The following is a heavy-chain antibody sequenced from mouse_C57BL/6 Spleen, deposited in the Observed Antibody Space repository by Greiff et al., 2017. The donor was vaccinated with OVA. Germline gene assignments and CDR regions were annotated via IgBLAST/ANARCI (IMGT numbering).Heavy chain of an antibody. J-gene: IGHJ3*01. CDR1: GYTFTSYW. CDR2: IDPSDSYT. Sequence: HVQLQQPGAELVRPGTSVKLSCKASGYTFTSYWMHWVKQRPGQGLEWIGVIDPSDSYTNYNQKFKGKATLTVDTSSSTAYMQLSSLTSEDSAVYYCARIEGSNQAWFAYWGQGTLVTVSA. D-gene: IGHD3-2*02. CDR3: ARIEGSNQAWFAY. V-gene: IGHV1-59*01.